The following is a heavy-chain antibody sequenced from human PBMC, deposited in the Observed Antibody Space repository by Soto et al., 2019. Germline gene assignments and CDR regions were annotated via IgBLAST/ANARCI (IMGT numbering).Heavy chain of an antibody. CDR2: FRTSGDGGTT. Sequence: EVQLLESGGGLVQPGGSLRLSCAASGFTFSSYSMSWVRQAPGKGLEWVSGFRTSGDGGTTYYADSVKGRFTISRDNSKNMLFLQMTSLRAEATAIYYCAKKVNSGPGSQYFDYWGQGTLVTVSS. CDR1: GFTFSSYS. CDR3: AKKVNSGPGSQYFDY. V-gene: IGHV3-23*01. D-gene: IGHD3-10*01. J-gene: IGHJ4*02.